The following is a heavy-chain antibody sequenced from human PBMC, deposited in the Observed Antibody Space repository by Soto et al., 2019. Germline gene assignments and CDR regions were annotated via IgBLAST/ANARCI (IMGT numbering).Heavy chain of an antibody. J-gene: IGHJ4*02. V-gene: IGHV3-33*01. CDR2: IWDDGTNK. CDR3: VRDLRDDGCSSSSCFYFDY. Sequence: QVQLVESGGGVVQPGRSLRLSCAASGFSFSTYGMHWVRQAPGKGLEWVAVIWDDGTNKYYADSVKGRFTISRDNSKNTLYLQMNSLRAEDTAVYYCVRDLRDDGCSSSSCFYFDYWGQGTLVTVSS. CDR1: GFSFSTYG. D-gene: IGHD2-2*01.